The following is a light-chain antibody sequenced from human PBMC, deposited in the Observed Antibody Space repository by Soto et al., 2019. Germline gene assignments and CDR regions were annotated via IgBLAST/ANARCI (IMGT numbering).Light chain of an antibody. CDR2: RNN. V-gene: IGLV1-47*01. J-gene: IGLJ3*02. Sequence: QAVVTQPPSASGTPGQRVTISCSGSSSNIGSNYVYWYQQLPGTAPKLLIYRNNQRASGVPDRFSGSKSGTSASLAISGLRSEDEADYYCAAWDDSLSGWVFGGGTKLTVL. CDR3: AAWDDSLSGWV. CDR1: SSNIGSNY.